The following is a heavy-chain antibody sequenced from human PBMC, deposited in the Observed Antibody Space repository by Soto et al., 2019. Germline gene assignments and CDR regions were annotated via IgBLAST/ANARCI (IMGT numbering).Heavy chain of an antibody. CDR2: ISYDGSNK. CDR1: GFTFSSYG. CDR3: ASMPDSSGWYSFSPHTPDV. V-gene: IGHV3-30*03. D-gene: IGHD6-19*01. J-gene: IGHJ6*03. Sequence: GGSLRLSCAASGFTFSSYGMHWVRQAPGKGLEWVAVISYDGSNKYYADSVKGRFTISRDNSKNTLYLQMNSLRAEDTAVYYCASMPDSSGWYSFSPHTPDVWGKGTTVTVSS.